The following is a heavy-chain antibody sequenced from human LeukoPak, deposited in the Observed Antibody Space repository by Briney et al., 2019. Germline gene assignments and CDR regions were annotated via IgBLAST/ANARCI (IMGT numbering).Heavy chain of an antibody. CDR3: ARDLGWYYFDY. CDR1: GFRFSSYS. CDR2: ISSSSGYI. V-gene: IGHV3-21*01. J-gene: IGHJ4*02. Sequence: PGGSLRLSCVVSGFRFSSYSLSWVRQAPGKGLEWVSYISSSSGYIYYADSVQGRFTISRDNAKNSLYLQMDSLRAEDTAVYYCARDLGWYYFDYWGQGNLVTVSS. D-gene: IGHD1-26*01.